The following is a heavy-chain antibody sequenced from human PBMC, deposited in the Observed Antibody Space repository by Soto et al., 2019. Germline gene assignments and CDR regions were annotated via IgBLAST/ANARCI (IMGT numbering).Heavy chain of an antibody. V-gene: IGHV1-8*02. CDR2: MNPNSGNT. D-gene: IGHD3-3*01. Sequence: GASVKVSCKASGYTFTSYGISWVRQAPRQGLEWMGWMNPNSGNTGYAQKFQGRVTMTRNTSISTAYMELSSLRSEDTAVYYCARGAPYYDFWSGGSFDYWGQGTLVTVSS. CDR3: ARGAPYYDFWSGGSFDY. J-gene: IGHJ4*02. CDR1: GYTFTSYG.